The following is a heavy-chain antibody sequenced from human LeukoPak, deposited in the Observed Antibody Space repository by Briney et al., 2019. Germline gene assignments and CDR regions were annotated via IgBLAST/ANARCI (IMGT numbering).Heavy chain of an antibody. D-gene: IGHD6-13*01. V-gene: IGHV3-33*08. J-gene: IGHJ4*02. CDR2: IWYDGSNK. CDR1: EFTFSSYG. CDR3: ARFAGYSSSWPLDY. Sequence: GGSLRLSCAASEFTFSSYGMHWVRQAPGKGLEWVAVIWYDGSNKYYADSVKGRFTISRDNSKNTLYLQMNSLRAEDTAVYYCARFAGYSSSWPLDYWGQGTLVTVSS.